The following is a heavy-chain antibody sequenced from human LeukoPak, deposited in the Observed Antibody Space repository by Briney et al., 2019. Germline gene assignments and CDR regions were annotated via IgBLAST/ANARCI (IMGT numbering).Heavy chain of an antibody. Sequence: PSQTLSLTCAVSGGSISSGGYYWSWIRQHPGKGLEWIGYIYYSGSTYYNPSLKSRVAISVDTSKNQFSLKLSSVTAADTAVYYCARDHAAASGWWSDPWGQGTLVTVSS. CDR2: IYYSGST. V-gene: IGHV4-31*11. D-gene: IGHD1-1*01. J-gene: IGHJ5*02. CDR1: GGSISSGGYY. CDR3: ARDHAAASGWWSDP.